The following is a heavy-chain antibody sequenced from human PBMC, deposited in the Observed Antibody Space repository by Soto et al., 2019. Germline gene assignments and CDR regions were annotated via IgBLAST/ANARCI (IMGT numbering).Heavy chain of an antibody. V-gene: IGHV1-46*01. CDR1: GYTFTSYY. J-gene: IGHJ5*02. D-gene: IGHD6-13*01. CDR2: INPSGGST. Sequence: QVQLVQSGAEVKKPGASVKVSCKASGYTFTSYYMHWVRQAPGQGLEWMGIINPSGGSTSYAQKFQGRVTMTRDTSTSTVYMERSSLRSEDTAVYYCARAALAAAGLNWFDPWGQGTLVTVSS. CDR3: ARAALAAAGLNWFDP.